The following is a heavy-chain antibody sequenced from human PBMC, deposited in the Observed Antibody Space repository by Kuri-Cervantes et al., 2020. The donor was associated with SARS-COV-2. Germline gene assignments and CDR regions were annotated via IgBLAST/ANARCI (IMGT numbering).Heavy chain of an antibody. Sequence: SGPTLVKPTQTLTLTCTFSGFSLSTSGVGVGWIRQPPGKALEWLALIYWDDDKRYSPSLKSRLTITKDTSKNQVVLTMTNMDPVDTATYYCAHRMDYGDYANWFDPWGQGTLVTVSS. CDR3: AHRMDYGDYANWFDP. J-gene: IGHJ5*02. D-gene: IGHD4-17*01. CDR1: GFSLSTSGVG. CDR2: IYWDDDK. V-gene: IGHV2-5*02.